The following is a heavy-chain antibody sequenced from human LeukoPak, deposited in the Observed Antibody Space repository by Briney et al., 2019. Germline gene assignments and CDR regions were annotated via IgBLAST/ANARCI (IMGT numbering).Heavy chain of an antibody. V-gene: IGHV4-34*01. CDR1: GGSFSGYY. Sequence: PSETLSLTCAVYGGSFSGYYWSWIRQPPGKGLEWIGEINHSGSTNYNPSLKSRVTISVDTPKNQFSLKLSSVTAADTAVYYCASPEAVAGTYGYWGQGTLVTVSS. D-gene: IGHD6-19*01. J-gene: IGHJ4*02. CDR3: ASPEAVAGTYGY. CDR2: INHSGST.